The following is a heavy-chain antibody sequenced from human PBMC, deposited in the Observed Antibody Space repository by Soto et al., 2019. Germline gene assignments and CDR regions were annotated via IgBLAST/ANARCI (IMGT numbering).Heavy chain of an antibody. J-gene: IGHJ5*02. D-gene: IGHD6-19*01. CDR2: IYYSGST. Sequence: QVQLQESGPGLVKPSETLSLTCTVSGGSISSYYWSWIRQPPGKGLEWIGYIYYSGSTNYNPSLTSRGPISVEASKNQFSLKLSSVTAADTAVYYCARVIAVAGSHWFDPWGQGTLVTVSS. CDR1: GGSISSYY. CDR3: ARVIAVAGSHWFDP. V-gene: IGHV4-59*01.